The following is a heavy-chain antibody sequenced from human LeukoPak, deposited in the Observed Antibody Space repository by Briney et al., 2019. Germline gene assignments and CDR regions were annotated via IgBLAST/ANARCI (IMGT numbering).Heavy chain of an antibody. CDR1: GFTFSYYA. V-gene: IGHV3-23*01. J-gene: IGHJ4*02. CDR2: ISDSGTDT. CDR3: AKTDCTSSSCYTIDY. Sequence: GGSLRLSCAASGFTFSYYAMSWVRQAPGKGLECVSVISDSGTDTSYADSGRGRFTISRDNSKNTLYLQMNSLRAEDTAVYYCAKTDCTSSSCYTIDYWGQGTLVTVSS. D-gene: IGHD2-2*02.